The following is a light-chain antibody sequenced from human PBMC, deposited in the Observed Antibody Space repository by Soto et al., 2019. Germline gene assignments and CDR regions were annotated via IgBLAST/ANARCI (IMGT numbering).Light chain of an antibody. CDR3: QQRYSWPLT. CDR1: QSVSDR. V-gene: IGKV3-11*01. Sequence: ETLLTQSPVTLSLSPGERATLSCRASQSVSDRLAWYQQKPGQAPRLLIYDTSNRATGIPARFSGSGSGTDFTLTISSLEPEDFAVYYCQQRYSWPLTFGGGTKVEV. CDR2: DTS. J-gene: IGKJ4*01.